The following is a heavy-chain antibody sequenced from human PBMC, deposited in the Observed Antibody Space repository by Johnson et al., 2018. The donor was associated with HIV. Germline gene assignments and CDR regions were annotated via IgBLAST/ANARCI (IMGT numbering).Heavy chain of an antibody. CDR1: GFTFDDDA. CDR3: ASSYSESDAFDI. V-gene: IGHV3-66*01. Sequence: VQLVESGGGLVKPGGSLRLSCAASGFTFDDDAMHWGRQAPGKGLEWVSVIYTGGSTYYADSVTGRFTISRDNSKNTLYLQMNSLRVEDTAVYYCASSYSESDAFDIWGHGTMVTVSS. CDR2: IYTGGST. D-gene: IGHD3-10*01. J-gene: IGHJ3*02.